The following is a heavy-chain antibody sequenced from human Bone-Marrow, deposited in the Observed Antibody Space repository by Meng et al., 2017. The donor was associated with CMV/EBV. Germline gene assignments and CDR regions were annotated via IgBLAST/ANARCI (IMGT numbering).Heavy chain of an antibody. D-gene: IGHD1-26*01. CDR1: GGSFSGYY. V-gene: IGHV4-34*01. CDR2: INHSGST. J-gene: IGHJ4*02. Sequence: CAVYGGSFSGYYWSWLRQPPGKGLEWIGEINHSGSTNYNPSLKSRVTISVDTSKNQFSLKLSSVTAADTAVYYCARAASGVPRSLGYWGQGTLVTVSS. CDR3: ARAASGVPRSLGY.